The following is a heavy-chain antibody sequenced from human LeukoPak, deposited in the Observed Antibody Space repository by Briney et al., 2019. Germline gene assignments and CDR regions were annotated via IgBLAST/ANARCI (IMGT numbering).Heavy chain of an antibody. Sequence: ASVKVSCKASGYTFTSYDINWVRQAAGQGLEWMGWMNPNSGNTGYAQKFQGRVTITRNTSISTAYMELSSLRSEDTAVYYCARGVDSSGYYAIDYWGQGTLVTVSS. CDR2: MNPNSGNT. CDR3: ARGVDSSGYYAIDY. D-gene: IGHD3-22*01. V-gene: IGHV1-8*03. CDR1: GYTFTSYD. J-gene: IGHJ4*02.